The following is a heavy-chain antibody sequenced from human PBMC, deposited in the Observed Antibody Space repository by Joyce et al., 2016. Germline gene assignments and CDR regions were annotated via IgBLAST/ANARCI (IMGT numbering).Heavy chain of an antibody. Sequence: EVQLVESGGRLVRPGGSLRLSCAASGFTFTNHWIHWVRQTPGKGLVWVSRINTRGTSTNYVDSVKGRFTISRDDAKNTLYLQMTSLRVEDTAVYYCARESRVTLGMDVWGQGTTVTVSS. V-gene: IGHV3-74*01. CDR3: ARESRVTLGMDV. D-gene: IGHD3-16*01. J-gene: IGHJ6*02. CDR1: GFTFTNHW. CDR2: INTRGTST.